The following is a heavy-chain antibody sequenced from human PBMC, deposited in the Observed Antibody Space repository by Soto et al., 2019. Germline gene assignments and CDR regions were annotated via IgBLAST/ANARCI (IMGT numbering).Heavy chain of an antibody. CDR2: IYYSGSA. Sequence: SETLSLTCPVSGDSISSSDYYWGWIRQPPGKGLEWIGNIYYSGSASYHPSLKSRVTISRDNAKKSLYLQMNSLRAEDTAVYYCARDGGRLYRGDHYFDYWGLGTLVTVSS. CDR3: ARDGGRLYRGDHYFDY. CDR1: GDSISSSDYY. D-gene: IGHD3-10*01. J-gene: IGHJ4*02. V-gene: IGHV4-39*02.